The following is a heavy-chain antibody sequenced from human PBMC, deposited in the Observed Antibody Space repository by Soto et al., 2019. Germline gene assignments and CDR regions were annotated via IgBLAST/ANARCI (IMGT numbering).Heavy chain of an antibody. V-gene: IGHV3-21*06. Sequence: EVQLVESGGGLVKPGGSLRLSCAASGFTFSSYSMNWVRQAPGKGLEWVSSISSSSSYIYYADSVKGRFTISRDNAKAPPXRQMNSLRAEDTAVYYCARDPHLRIVGAIPNWFDPWGQGTLVTVSS. D-gene: IGHD1-26*01. J-gene: IGHJ5*02. CDR1: GFTFSSYS. CDR3: ARDPHLRIVGAIPNWFDP. CDR2: ISSSSSYI.